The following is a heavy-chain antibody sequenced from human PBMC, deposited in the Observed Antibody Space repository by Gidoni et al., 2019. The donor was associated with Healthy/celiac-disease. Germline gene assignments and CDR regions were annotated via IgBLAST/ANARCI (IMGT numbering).Heavy chain of an antibody. D-gene: IGHD2-21*02. CDR1: GGSFSGYY. CDR3: ARGGRGVVTRPFDY. V-gene: IGHV4-34*01. Sequence: QVQLQQWGAGLLKPSETLSLTCAVYGGSFSGYYWSWIRQPPGKGLEWIGEINHSGSTNYNPSLKSRVTISVDTSKNQFSLKLSSVTAADTAVYYCARGGRGVVTRPFDYWGQGTLVTVSS. CDR2: INHSGST. J-gene: IGHJ4*02.